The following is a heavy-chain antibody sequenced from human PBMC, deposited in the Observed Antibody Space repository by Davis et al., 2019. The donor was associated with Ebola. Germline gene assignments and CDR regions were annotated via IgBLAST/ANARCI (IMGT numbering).Heavy chain of an antibody. CDR3: ARGVGATTGWFDP. J-gene: IGHJ5*02. D-gene: IGHD1-26*01. CDR2: INHSGST. CDR1: GGSFSGYY. Sequence: SETLSLTCAVYGGSFSGYYWSWIRQPPGKGLEWIGEINHSGSTNYNPSLKSRVTISVDTSKNQFPLKLSSVTAADTAVYYCARGVGATTGWFDPWGQGTLVTVSS. V-gene: IGHV4-34*01.